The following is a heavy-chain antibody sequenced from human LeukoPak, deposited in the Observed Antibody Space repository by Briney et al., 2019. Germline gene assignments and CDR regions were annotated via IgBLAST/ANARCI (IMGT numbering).Heavy chain of an antibody. J-gene: IGHJ4*02. CDR2: ISSSSYI. D-gene: IGHD6-6*01. CDR1: GFTFSTYS. CDR3: AKGASRFDY. V-gene: IGHV3-21*01. Sequence: GGSLRLSCAASGFTFSTYSMNWVRQAPGKGLEWVSSISSSSYIYYADSVKGRFTISRDNAKNSLYLQMNSLRAEDTAVYFCAKGASRFDYWGPGTLVTVSS.